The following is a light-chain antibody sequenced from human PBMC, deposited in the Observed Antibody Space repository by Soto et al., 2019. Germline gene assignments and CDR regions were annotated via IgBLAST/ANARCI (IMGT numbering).Light chain of an antibody. CDR3: QQYATSPIT. J-gene: IGKJ5*01. Sequence: EIVLTQSPGTLSLSPGERAALSCRASRSVSSSYLAWYQQKPGQAPRLLIYGASSRATGIPDRFSGSGSGTDFTLTISRLEPEDFAVYYCQQYATSPITFGQGTRLENK. CDR2: GAS. CDR1: RSVSSSY. V-gene: IGKV3-20*01.